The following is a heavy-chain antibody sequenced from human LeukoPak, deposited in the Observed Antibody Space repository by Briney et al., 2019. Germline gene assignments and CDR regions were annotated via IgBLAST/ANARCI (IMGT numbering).Heavy chain of an antibody. CDR1: GFTFSSSA. J-gene: IGHJ4*02. V-gene: IGHV3-23*01. CDR2: INSGGDDT. CDR3: TKGGSYAPLDY. D-gene: IGHD1-26*01. Sequence: PGGSLRLSCAASGFTFSSSAMTWVRQAPGKGLEWVSAINSGGDDTVHADSVKGRLTISRDNSKNTLYLQMNSLRAEDRAKYYCTKGGSYAPLDYWGQGTLVTVSS.